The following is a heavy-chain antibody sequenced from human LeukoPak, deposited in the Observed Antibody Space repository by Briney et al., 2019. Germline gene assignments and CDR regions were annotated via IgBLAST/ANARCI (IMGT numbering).Heavy chain of an antibody. V-gene: IGHV4-59*01. D-gene: IGHD3-16*01. CDR2: MYYSGSS. CDR3: ARGHSGRGGIDP. CDR1: GGSISGYY. J-gene: IGHJ5*02. Sequence: RPSETLSLTCTVSGGSISGYYWNWIRQPPGKGLEWIGYMYYSGSSSYNPSLKSRVTISLDTSKNQVSLKLSSVTAADTAVYYCARGHSGRGGIDPWGQGTLVSVSS.